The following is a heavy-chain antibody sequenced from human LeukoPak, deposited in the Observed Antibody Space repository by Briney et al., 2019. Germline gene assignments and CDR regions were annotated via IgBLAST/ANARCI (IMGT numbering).Heavy chain of an antibody. V-gene: IGHV4-39*07. D-gene: IGHD3-10*01. CDR3: ARAPYYYGSGTGSFDY. Sequence: SETLSLTCTVSGVSISSISYYWGWIRQPPGKGLEWIGSIYYSGITYYNPSLKSRVTISVDTSKNQFSLKLSSVTAADTAVYYCARAPYYYGSGTGSFDYWGQGTLVTVSS. CDR2: IYYSGIT. CDR1: GVSISSISYY. J-gene: IGHJ4*02.